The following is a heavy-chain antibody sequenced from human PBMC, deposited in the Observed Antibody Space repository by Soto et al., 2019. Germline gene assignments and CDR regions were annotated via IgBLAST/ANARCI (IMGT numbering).Heavy chain of an antibody. CDR3: ARSDWFDP. Sequence: GSLRFSSAAAVFTFSTYWMHCVRQAPGKGLVWVSRIKSDGSSTSYADSVKGRFTISRDNAKNTLYLQMNSLRVEDTAVYYCARSDWFDPWGQGTLVTVSS. V-gene: IGHV3-74*01. CDR2: IKSDGSST. J-gene: IGHJ5*02. CDR1: VFTFSTYW.